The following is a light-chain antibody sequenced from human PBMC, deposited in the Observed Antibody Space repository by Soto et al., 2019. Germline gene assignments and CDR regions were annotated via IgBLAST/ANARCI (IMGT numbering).Light chain of an antibody. CDR2: GDN. J-gene: IGLJ2*01. V-gene: IGLV1-40*01. Sequence: QSVLTQPPSVSGAPGQRVTISCIGGSSNIGAGYNVHWYQQLPGTATKLLISGDNNRPSGVPDRFSGSKSGTSASLAITGLQDEDEADYYCQSYDRSLSGSRVVFGGGTKLTVL. CDR3: QSYDRSLSGSRVV. CDR1: SSNIGAGYN.